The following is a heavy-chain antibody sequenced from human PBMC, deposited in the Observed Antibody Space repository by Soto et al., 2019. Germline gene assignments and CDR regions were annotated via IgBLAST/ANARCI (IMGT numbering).Heavy chain of an antibody. Sequence: PSETLSLTCNVSGGSISSYYWSWIRQPPGKGLEWIGYIYYSGSTNYNPSLKSRVTISVDTSKNQFSLKLSSVTAADTAVYYCARDVFGGYSSSWYLDWGQGTLVTVSS. CDR3: ARDVFGGYSSSWYLD. D-gene: IGHD6-13*01. CDR2: IYYSGST. J-gene: IGHJ4*02. V-gene: IGHV4-59*01. CDR1: GGSISSYY.